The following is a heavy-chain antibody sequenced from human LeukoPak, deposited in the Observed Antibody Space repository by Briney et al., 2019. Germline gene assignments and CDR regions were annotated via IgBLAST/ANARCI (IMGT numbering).Heavy chain of an antibody. V-gene: IGHV4-61*02. D-gene: IGHD5-18*01. Sequence: PSQTLSLTCTVSGGSLSSGSYYWSWIWQPAGKGLEWIGRIYTSGSTNYNPSLKSRVTISVDTSKNQFSLKLSSVTAADTAVYYCARAGGGDTAMVGYWGQGTLVTVSS. CDR2: IYTSGST. CDR1: GGSLSSGSYY. J-gene: IGHJ4*02. CDR3: ARAGGGDTAMVGY.